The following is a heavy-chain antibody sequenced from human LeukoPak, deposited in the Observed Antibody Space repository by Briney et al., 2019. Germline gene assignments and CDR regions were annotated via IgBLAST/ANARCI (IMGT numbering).Heavy chain of an antibody. CDR1: GFTFSDYY. CDR3: AKARTSLRFLEWLLSPDAFDI. Sequence: PGGSLRLSCAASGFTFSDYYMSWIRQAPGKGLEWVSYTSSSGSTIYYADSVKGRFTISRDNAKNSLYLQMNSLRAEDTALYYCAKARTSLRFLEWLLSPDAFDIWGQGTMVTVSS. V-gene: IGHV3-11*01. CDR2: TSSSGSTI. D-gene: IGHD3-3*01. J-gene: IGHJ3*02.